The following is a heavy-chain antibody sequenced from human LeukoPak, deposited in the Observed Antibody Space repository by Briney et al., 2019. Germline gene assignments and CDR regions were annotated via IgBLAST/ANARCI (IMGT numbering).Heavy chain of an antibody. CDR3: ARGDYDFWNGYYTGDAFDI. V-gene: IGHV1-18*01. CDR2: ISAYNGNI. J-gene: IGHJ3*02. Sequence: ASVKVSCKASGYTFISYGISWVRQAPGQGLEWMGWISAYNGNINYAQKLQGRVTMTTDTSTSTAYMELRSLRSDDTDVYYCARGDYDFWNGYYTGDAFDIWGQGTMVTVSS. CDR1: GYTFISYG. D-gene: IGHD3-3*01.